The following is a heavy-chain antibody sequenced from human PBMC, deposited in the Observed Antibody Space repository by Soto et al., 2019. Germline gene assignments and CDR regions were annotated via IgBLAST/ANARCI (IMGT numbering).Heavy chain of an antibody. CDR2: ISYDGNKD. V-gene: IGHV3-30*04. Sequence: GGSLRLSCAASGFTFTTYAMNWVRQAPGKGLEWVAFISYDGNKDSYADSVKGRFTISKDTSERTVSLQMNSLRTEDTAVYYCARDRYGDYTFDYWGQGTLVTVSS. J-gene: IGHJ4*02. CDR1: GFTFTTYA. CDR3: ARDRYGDYTFDY. D-gene: IGHD4-17*01.